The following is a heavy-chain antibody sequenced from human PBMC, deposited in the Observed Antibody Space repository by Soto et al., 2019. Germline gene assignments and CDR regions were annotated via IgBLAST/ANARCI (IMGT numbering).Heavy chain of an antibody. CDR2: IYYSGNT. CDR3: ATSPRVAVSALEY. D-gene: IGHD2-8*02. CDR1: GVSVRSGSYY. Sequence: EALSLTCAVSGVSVRSGSYYWRWMGQPPGKGLEWIGYIYYSGNTTYTPSLKLRVTLSVATSKGQFSLRLNSVTAADLAVYYCATSPRVAVSALEYWGRGALVTVSS. V-gene: IGHV4-61*01. J-gene: IGHJ4*02.